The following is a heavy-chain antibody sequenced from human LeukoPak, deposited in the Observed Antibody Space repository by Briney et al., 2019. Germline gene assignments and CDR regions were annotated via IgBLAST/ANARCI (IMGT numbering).Heavy chain of an antibody. Sequence: EGSLRLSCAASGFTFSSYGMSWVRQAPGKGLECVSSISGSGGSTNHADSVKGRFTISRDNSKNTLYLQMNSLRAEDTAVYYCAKVWTAYSDDYFDYWGQGTLVTVSS. CDR2: ISGSGGST. CDR3: AKVWTAYSDDYFDY. J-gene: IGHJ4*02. V-gene: IGHV3-23*01. CDR1: GFTFSSYG. D-gene: IGHD3/OR15-3a*01.